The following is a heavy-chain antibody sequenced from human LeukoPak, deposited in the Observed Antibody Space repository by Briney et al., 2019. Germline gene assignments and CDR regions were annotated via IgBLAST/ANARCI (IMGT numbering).Heavy chain of an antibody. Sequence: GGSLRLSCAASGFTFSSYAMSWVRQAPGKGLEWVSAISGSGGSTYFADSVKGRFTISRDNSKNTLYLRMNSLRAEDTAVYHCAKDYYYSSGTYFDYWGQGTLVTVSS. CDR3: AKDYYYSSGTYFDY. D-gene: IGHD3-10*01. V-gene: IGHV3-23*01. CDR2: ISGSGGST. CDR1: GFTFSSYA. J-gene: IGHJ4*02.